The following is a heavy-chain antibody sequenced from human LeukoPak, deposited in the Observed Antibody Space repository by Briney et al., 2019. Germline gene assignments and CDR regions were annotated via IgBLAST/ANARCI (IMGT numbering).Heavy chain of an antibody. CDR2: INHSGST. J-gene: IGHJ5*02. D-gene: IGHD6-19*01. CDR1: GGSFSGYY. V-gene: IGHV4-34*01. Sequence: SETLSLTCAVYGGSFSGYYWSWIRQPPGKGLEWIGEINHSGSTNYNPSLKSRVTISVDTSKNQFSLKLSSVTAADTAVYYCARHQGYSSGWLTGRGNWFDPWGQGTLVTVSS. CDR3: ARHQGYSSGWLTGRGNWFDP.